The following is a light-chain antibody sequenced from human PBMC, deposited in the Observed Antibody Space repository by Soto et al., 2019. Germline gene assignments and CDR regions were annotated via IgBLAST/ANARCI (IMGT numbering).Light chain of an antibody. CDR1: QTISSW. CDR3: QQYNDYSWT. CDR2: KAS. J-gene: IGKJ1*01. Sequence: DIQMTQSPSTLSVSVGDRVTITCRASQTISSWLAWYQQKPGKAPKLLIYKASTLKSGVPSRFSGSGSGTEFTLTISSLQPDDVATYYCQQYNDYSWTFGQGTKVDIK. V-gene: IGKV1-5*03.